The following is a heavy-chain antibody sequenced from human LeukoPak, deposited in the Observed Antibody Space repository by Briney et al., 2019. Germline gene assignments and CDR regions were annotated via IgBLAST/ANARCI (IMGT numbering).Heavy chain of an antibody. Sequence: GASVKVSCKASGYTLTSYYIHWVGQAPVQGLEWMGLINTSGGSTNYAQKFQGRVTMTRDTSTSTVYMELSSLRSEDTAVYYCARGPSITMVRGGQWYYYMDVWGKGTTVTISS. CDR1: GYTLTSYY. D-gene: IGHD3-10*01. CDR2: INTSGGST. J-gene: IGHJ6*03. V-gene: IGHV1-46*01. CDR3: ARGPSITMVRGGQWYYYMDV.